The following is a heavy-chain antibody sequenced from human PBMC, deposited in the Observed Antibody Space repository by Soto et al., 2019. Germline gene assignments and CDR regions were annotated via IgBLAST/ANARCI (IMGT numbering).Heavy chain of an antibody. V-gene: IGHV3-53*01. J-gene: IGHJ6*02. Sequence: GSLRLSCAASGFTVSSNYMSWVRQAPGKGLEWVSVIYSGGSTYYADSVKGRFTISRDNSKNTLYLQMNSLRAEDTAVYYCARGLYNWNYLAYGMDVWGQGTTVTVSS. D-gene: IGHD1-7*01. CDR2: IYSGGST. CDR3: ARGLYNWNYLAYGMDV. CDR1: GFTVSSNY.